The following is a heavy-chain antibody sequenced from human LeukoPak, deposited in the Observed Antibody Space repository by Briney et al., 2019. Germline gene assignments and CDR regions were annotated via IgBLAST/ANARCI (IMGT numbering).Heavy chain of an antibody. Sequence: ASVKVSCKASGYTFTSNGISWVRQAPGQGLEWMGWISAYNGNTNYAQKLQGRVTMTTDTSTSTAYMELRSLRSDDTAVYYCAREGRDYVHWYFDLWGRGTLVTVSS. CDR3: AREGRDYVHWYFDL. J-gene: IGHJ2*01. CDR1: GYTFTSNG. D-gene: IGHD4-17*01. CDR2: ISAYNGNT. V-gene: IGHV1-18*01.